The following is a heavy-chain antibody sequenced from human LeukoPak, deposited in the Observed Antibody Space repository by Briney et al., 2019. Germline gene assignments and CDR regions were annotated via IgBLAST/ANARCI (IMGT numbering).Heavy chain of an antibody. J-gene: IGHJ4*02. CDR3: AKTGSSWAHFDY. CDR1: GFTFDDYA. V-gene: IGHV3-43D*04. D-gene: IGHD6-13*01. CDR2: INWDGSST. Sequence: GGSLRLSCAASGFTFDDYAMHWVRQAPGKGLEWVSLINWDGSSTYYADSVKGRFTISRDNSQNSLYLQMNSLRAEDTALYYCAKTGSSWAHFDYWGQGTLVTVSS.